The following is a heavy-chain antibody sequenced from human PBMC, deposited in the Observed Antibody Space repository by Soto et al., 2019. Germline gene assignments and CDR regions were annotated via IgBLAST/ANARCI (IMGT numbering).Heavy chain of an antibody. J-gene: IGHJ5*02. CDR1: GGTFSSYA. V-gene: IGHV1-69*06. Sequence: ASVKVSCKASGGTFSSYAISWVRQAPGQGLEWMGGIIPIFGTANYAQKFQGRVTITADKSTSTAYMELSSLRSEDTAVYNCARDKLRGPAGFDPWGQGTLVTVSS. CDR3: ARDKLRGPAGFDP. CDR2: IIPIFGTA. D-gene: IGHD3-10*01.